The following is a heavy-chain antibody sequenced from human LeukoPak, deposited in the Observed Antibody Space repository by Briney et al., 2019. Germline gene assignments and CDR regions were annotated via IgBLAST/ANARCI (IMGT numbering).Heavy chain of an antibody. Sequence: GGSLRLSCAVSGFTFTNYAMSWVRQAPGKGLEWVSAISGIGATTYYTDSVKGRFTISRDNSENTLYLQMNSLRAEDTAVYYCAKAAASRWYEFDYWGQGTLVTVSS. CDR1: GFTFTNYA. CDR2: ISGIGATT. V-gene: IGHV3-23*01. J-gene: IGHJ4*02. CDR3: AKAAASRWYEFDY. D-gene: IGHD6-13*01.